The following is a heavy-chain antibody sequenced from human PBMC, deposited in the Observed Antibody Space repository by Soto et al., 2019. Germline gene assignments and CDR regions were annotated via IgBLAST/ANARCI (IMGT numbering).Heavy chain of an antibody. CDR2: ISPYDGST. CDR1: GFTFTNYF. Sequence: QVQLVQSGAEVKEPGASLKVSCKASGFTFTNYFFHWVRQAPREGLEWMGTISPYDGSTSCLKNLQGKITLTSDTSTSTVYMELSSLRSEDTAVYYCARGDGRGSSGFYYYYGMDVWGHGTPVTVSS. CDR3: ARGDGRGSSGFYYYYGMDV. V-gene: IGHV1-46*04. J-gene: IGHJ6*02. D-gene: IGHD3-22*01.